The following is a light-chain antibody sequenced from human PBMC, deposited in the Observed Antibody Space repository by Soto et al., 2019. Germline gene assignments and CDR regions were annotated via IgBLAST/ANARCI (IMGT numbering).Light chain of an antibody. CDR3: QQARSFPVT. V-gene: IGKV3-15*01. CDR1: QSVSSN. Sequence: EIVMTQSPATLSVSPGGRATLSCRASQSVSSNFAWYQQKPGQAPRLLIYGASTRATGIPARFSGSGSGTDFTLIITSLQSEDFATYYCQQARSFPVTFGQGTRLEIK. J-gene: IGKJ5*01. CDR2: GAS.